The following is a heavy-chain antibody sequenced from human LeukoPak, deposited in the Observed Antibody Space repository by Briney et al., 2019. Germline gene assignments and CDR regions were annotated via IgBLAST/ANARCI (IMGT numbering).Heavy chain of an antibody. Sequence: GESLKISCKGSGYRFTSYWIGWVRQMPGKGLEWMGIIYPGDSDTRYSPSFQGQVTISADKSISTAYLQWSSLKASDTAMYYCARIGYCSSTSCYRYYYYMDVWGKGTTVTVSS. CDR3: ARIGYCSSTSCYRYYYYMDV. V-gene: IGHV5-51*01. CDR2: IYPGDSDT. D-gene: IGHD2-2*02. CDR1: GYRFTSYW. J-gene: IGHJ6*03.